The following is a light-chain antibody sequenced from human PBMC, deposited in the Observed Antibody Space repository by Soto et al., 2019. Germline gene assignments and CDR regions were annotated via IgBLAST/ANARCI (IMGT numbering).Light chain of an antibody. J-gene: IGLJ1*01. V-gene: IGLV2-8*01. CDR1: SSDVGANNY. CDR3: SSYAGANRV. CDR2: EVT. Sequence: QSALTQPPSASGSPGQSVTISCTGTSSDVGANNYVSWYQQHPGKAPKLMIYEVTKRPSGVPDRFSGSKSGNTASLTVSGLQAEDEADYYGSSYAGANRVFGTGPSSPS.